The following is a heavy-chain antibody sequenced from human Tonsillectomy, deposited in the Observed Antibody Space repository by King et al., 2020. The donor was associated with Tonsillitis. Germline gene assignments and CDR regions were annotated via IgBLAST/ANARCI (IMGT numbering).Heavy chain of an antibody. D-gene: IGHD3-22*01. Sequence: VQLVESGGGLVQPGGSLRLSCAASGFTVSSNYMSWVRQAPGKGLEWVSVIYSGGSTYYADSVKGRFTISRDNSKNTLYLQMNSLRAEDTAVYYCAAYYYDSSGYSVHDYWGQGTLVTVSS. CDR1: GFTVSSNY. J-gene: IGHJ4*02. CDR3: AAYYYDSSGYSVHDY. V-gene: IGHV3-66*01. CDR2: IYSGGST.